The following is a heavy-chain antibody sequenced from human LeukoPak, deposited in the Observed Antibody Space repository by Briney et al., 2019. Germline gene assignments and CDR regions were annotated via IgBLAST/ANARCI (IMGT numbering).Heavy chain of an antibody. CDR2: IGTAGDT. CDR1: GFTLSSYD. V-gene: IGHV3-13*01. CDR3: ARSAHYSYGHYYFDY. D-gene: IGHD5-18*01. J-gene: IGHJ4*02. Sequence: GGSLRLSCAASGFTLSSYDMHWVRQATGKGLEWVSAIGTAGDTYYPGSVKGRFTISRENAKNSLYLQMNSLRAGDTAVYYCARSAHYSYGHYYFDYWGQGTLVTVSS.